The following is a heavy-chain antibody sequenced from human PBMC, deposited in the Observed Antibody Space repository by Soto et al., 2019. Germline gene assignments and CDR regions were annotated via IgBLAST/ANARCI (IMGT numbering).Heavy chain of an antibody. J-gene: IGHJ6*02. D-gene: IGHD2-15*01. Sequence: GGSLRLSCAASGFTFSSYSMNWVRQAPGKGLEWVSYISSSSSTIYYADSVKGRFTISRDNAKNSLYLQMNSLRDEDTAVYYCARDFDCSGGSGYYYYYYGMDVWGQGTTVTVSS. V-gene: IGHV3-48*02. CDR1: GFTFSSYS. CDR2: ISSSSSTI. CDR3: ARDFDCSGGSGYYYYYYGMDV.